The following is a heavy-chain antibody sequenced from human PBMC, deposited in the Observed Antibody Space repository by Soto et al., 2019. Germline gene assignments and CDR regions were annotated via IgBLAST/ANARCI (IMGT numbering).Heavy chain of an antibody. CDR1: GGSISSGYYY. V-gene: IGHV4-30-4*01. J-gene: IGHJ6*02. CDR2: IYYSGNT. D-gene: IGHD3-10*01. Sequence: PAETLSLTCSVSGGSISSGYYYWGWIRQPHGKGLEGIRDIYYSGNTYDNPSLKSRLIISIDTSKNQFPLKVGSVTAADTSLYYCGRYSLYGMDVWGQGTTVTVSS. CDR3: GRYSLYGMDV.